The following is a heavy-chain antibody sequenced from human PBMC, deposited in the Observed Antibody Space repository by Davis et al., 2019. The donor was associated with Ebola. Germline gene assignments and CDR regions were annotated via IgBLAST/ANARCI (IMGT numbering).Heavy chain of an antibody. J-gene: IGHJ4*02. D-gene: IGHD1-14*01. V-gene: IGHV3-73*01. Sequence: GGSLRLSCAASGFTFSSYEMKWVRQASGKGLEWVGRIRSKANSYATAYAASVKGRFTISRDDSKNTAYLQMNSLKTEDTAVYYCTSGNPDYWGQGTLVTVSS. CDR1: GFTFSSYE. CDR3: TSGNPDY. CDR2: IRSKANSYAT.